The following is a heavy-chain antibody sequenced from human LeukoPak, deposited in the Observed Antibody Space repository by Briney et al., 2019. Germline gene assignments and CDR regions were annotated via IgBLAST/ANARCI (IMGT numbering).Heavy chain of an antibody. V-gene: IGHV3-30*02. Sequence: GGSLRLSCAASGFTFSSYAMHWVRQAPGKGLEWVAFIRYDGSNKYYADSVKGRFTISRDNSKNTLYLQMNSLRAEDTAVYYCAKVWFGEPYPLEFDYWGQGTLVTVSS. D-gene: IGHD3-10*01. J-gene: IGHJ4*02. CDR1: GFTFSSYA. CDR3: AKVWFGEPYPLEFDY. CDR2: IRYDGSNK.